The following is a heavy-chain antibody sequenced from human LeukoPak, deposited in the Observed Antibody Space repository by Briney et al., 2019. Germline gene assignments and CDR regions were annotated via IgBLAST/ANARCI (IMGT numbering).Heavy chain of an antibody. Sequence: GGSLRLSCAASGFMFSSYAMSWVRQAPGKGLEWVSAISGSGGSTYYADSVKGRFTISRDNSKNTLYLQMNSLRAEDTAVYYCAKTRPLDSSSWSHGDYWGQGTLVTVSS. CDR3: AKTRPLDSSSWSHGDY. CDR2: ISGSGGST. V-gene: IGHV3-23*01. J-gene: IGHJ4*02. CDR1: GFMFSSYA. D-gene: IGHD6-13*01.